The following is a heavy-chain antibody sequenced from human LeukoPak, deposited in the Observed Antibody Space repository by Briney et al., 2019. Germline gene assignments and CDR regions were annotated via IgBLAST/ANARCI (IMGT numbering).Heavy chain of an antibody. Sequence: SETLSLTCTVSGGSISSSSYYWGWIRQPPGKGLEWIGSIYYSGSTYYNPSLKSRVTISVDTSKNQFSLKLSSVTAADTAVYYCARARIAAAGFDAFDIWGQGTMVTVSS. CDR3: ARARIAAAGFDAFDI. J-gene: IGHJ3*02. CDR1: GGSISSSSYY. CDR2: IYYSGST. V-gene: IGHV4-39*07. D-gene: IGHD6-13*01.